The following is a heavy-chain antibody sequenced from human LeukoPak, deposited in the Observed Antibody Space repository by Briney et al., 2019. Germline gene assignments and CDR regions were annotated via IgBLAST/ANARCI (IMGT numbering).Heavy chain of an antibody. CDR2: IYTSGST. Sequence: PSETMSLTCIVSGGSLSIYYWSWIRQSAGKGLGWIGRIYTSGSTNYNPSFKSRVSMSVDTSKNQYSLRLRSVTAADTAVYYCARESGYYYDTSGYTFDYWGQGILVTVSS. D-gene: IGHD3-22*01. CDR3: ARESGYYYDTSGYTFDY. V-gene: IGHV4-4*07. J-gene: IGHJ4*02. CDR1: GGSLSIYY.